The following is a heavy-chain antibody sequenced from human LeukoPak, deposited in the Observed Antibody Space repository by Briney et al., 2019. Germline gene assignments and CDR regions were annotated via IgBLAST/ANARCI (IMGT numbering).Heavy chain of an antibody. D-gene: IGHD3-22*01. Sequence: PGGSLRLSCEASGFTFSSYDMHWVRQAPGKGLEWVAFIRYDGSNTYYADSVKGRFTISRDNSKNTLYLQMNSLRAEDTAVYYCAKGTYYYDSSGSDAFDIWGQGTMVTVSS. CDR3: AKGTYYYDSSGSDAFDI. V-gene: IGHV3-30*02. J-gene: IGHJ3*02. CDR2: IRYDGSNT. CDR1: GFTFSSYD.